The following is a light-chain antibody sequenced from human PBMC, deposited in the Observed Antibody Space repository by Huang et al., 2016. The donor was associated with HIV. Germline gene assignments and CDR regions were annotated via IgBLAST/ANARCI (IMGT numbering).Light chain of an antibody. Sequence: DIVMTQSPLSLPVTPGEPASISCRSSQSLLHSNGYNYLDWYLQKPGQSPQLLIYLVSNRASGGPDRFSGSGSGADFTLKISRVEAEDVGIYYCMQTLQTPRTFGQGTKVEIK. V-gene: IGKV2-28*01. CDR2: LVS. J-gene: IGKJ1*01. CDR3: MQTLQTPRT. CDR1: QSLLHSNGYNY.